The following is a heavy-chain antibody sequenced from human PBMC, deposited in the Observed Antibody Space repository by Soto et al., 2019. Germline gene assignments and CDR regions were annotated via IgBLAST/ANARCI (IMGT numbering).Heavy chain of an antibody. D-gene: IGHD3-3*01. CDR1: GFTCSSYA. CDR3: PPLYYDFWSGLVVRHYYYGMDV. J-gene: IGHJ6*02. CDR2: ISGSGGST. V-gene: IGHV3-23*01. Sequence: WWSLRLSCAASGFTCSSYAMSWFRQAPGKGLEWVSAISGSGGSTYYADSVKGRFTISRDNSKNTLYLQMNSLRAEDTAVYYCPPLYYDFWSGLVVRHYYYGMDVWGQGTTVTVSS.